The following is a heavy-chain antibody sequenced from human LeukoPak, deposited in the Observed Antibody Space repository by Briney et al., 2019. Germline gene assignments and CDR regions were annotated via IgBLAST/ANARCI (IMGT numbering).Heavy chain of an antibody. D-gene: IGHD3-22*01. Sequence: TGGSLRLSCAASGFTFSSYAMSWVRQAPGKGLEWVSAISGSGGSTYYADSVKGRFTISRDNSKNTLYLQMNSLRAEDTVVYYCAKDDGYYDSSGYYGADYWGQGTLVTVSS. V-gene: IGHV3-23*01. CDR1: GFTFSSYA. CDR3: AKDDGYYDSSGYYGADY. CDR2: ISGSGGST. J-gene: IGHJ4*02.